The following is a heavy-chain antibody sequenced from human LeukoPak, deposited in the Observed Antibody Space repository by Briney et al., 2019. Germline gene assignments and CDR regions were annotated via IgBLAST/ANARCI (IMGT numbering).Heavy chain of an antibody. J-gene: IGHJ4*02. CDR2: ISAYNGNT. CDR3: AREDSSGYYYQLDY. CDR1: GYTFTSYG. V-gene: IGHV1-18*01. D-gene: IGHD3-22*01. Sequence: ASVKVSCKASGYTFTSYGISWVRQAPGQGLEWMGWISAYNGNTNYAQKLQGRVTMTTDTSTSTAYMELRSLRSDDTTVYYCAREDSSGYYYQLDYWGQGTLVTVSS.